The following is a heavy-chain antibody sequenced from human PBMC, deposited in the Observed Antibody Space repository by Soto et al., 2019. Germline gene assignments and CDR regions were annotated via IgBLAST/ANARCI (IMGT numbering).Heavy chain of an antibody. J-gene: IGHJ3*02. V-gene: IGHV3-33*01. CDR3: ARVHCSGGSCYGFDAFDI. CDR1: GFTFSSYG. D-gene: IGHD2-15*01. CDR2: IWYDGSNK. Sequence: QVQLVESGGGVVQPGRSLRLSCAASGFTFSSYGMHWVRQAPGKGLEWVAVIWYDGSNKYYADSVKGRFTISRDNSKNKMYLQMNSLRAEDTAVYYCARVHCSGGSCYGFDAFDIWGQGTMVTVSS.